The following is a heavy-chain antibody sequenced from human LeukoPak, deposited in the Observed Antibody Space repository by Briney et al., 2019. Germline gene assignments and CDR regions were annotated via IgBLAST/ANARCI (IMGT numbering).Heavy chain of an antibody. V-gene: IGHV4-39*01. J-gene: IGHJ4*02. Sequence: SETLSLTCTVSGGSISSTNYFWGWIRQPPGMELEWIGSIYYSGSTYYNPSLKSRVTISVDTSKNQFSLKLSSVTAADSAVYYCARGTRLSGAGDYWGQGTLVTVSS. CDR1: GGSISSTNYF. CDR2: IYYSGST. D-gene: IGHD3-9*01. CDR3: ARGTRLSGAGDY.